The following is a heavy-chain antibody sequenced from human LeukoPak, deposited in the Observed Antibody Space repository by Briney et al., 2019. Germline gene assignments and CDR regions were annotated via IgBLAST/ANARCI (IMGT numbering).Heavy chain of an antibody. Sequence: PGGSLRLSCAASGFTFSDYYMSWIRQAPGKGLEWVSYISSSGSTIYYADSVKGRFTISRDNAKYSLYLQMNSLRAEDTAVYYCARGGRIQLWSYYFDYWGQGTLVTVSS. V-gene: IGHV3-11*01. J-gene: IGHJ4*02. CDR3: ARGGRIQLWSYYFDY. CDR2: ISSSGSTI. D-gene: IGHD5-18*01. CDR1: GFTFSDYY.